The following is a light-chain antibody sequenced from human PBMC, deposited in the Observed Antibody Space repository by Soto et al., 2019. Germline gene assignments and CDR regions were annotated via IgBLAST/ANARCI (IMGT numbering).Light chain of an antibody. V-gene: IGLV1-44*01. J-gene: IGLJ1*01. Sequence: QSVLTQPPSASETPGQTVSISCSGSNSNIASNTVNWYQHLPGTAPKLLIYYNNQRTSGVPDRFSGSKSGTSASLAISGLQSEDESDYYCAAWDDTLKRYVFGTGTKLTVL. CDR3: AAWDDTLKRYV. CDR2: YNN. CDR1: NSNIASNT.